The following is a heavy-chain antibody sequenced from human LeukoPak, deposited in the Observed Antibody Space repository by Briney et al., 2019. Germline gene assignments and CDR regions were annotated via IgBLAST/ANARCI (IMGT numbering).Heavy chain of an antibody. CDR1: GYTFVNYW. CDR2: IYPGDSDT. D-gene: IGHD7-27*01. Sequence: GESLKISCKGSGYTFVNYWIGWVRQMPGKGLEWMGIIYPGDSDTRYSPSFQGQVTISADKSITTAYLQWSSLKASDTAMYYCARAQLGSRVWCPYDYWGQGALITVSS. CDR3: ARAQLGSRVWCPYDY. J-gene: IGHJ4*02. V-gene: IGHV5-51*01.